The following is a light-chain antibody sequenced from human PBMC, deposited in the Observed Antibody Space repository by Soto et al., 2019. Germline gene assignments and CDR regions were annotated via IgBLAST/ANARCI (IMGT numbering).Light chain of an antibody. CDR3: QSYDSRLSGSV. CDR1: SSNIGAGYD. Sequence: SVLTQPPSVSGAPGQRVTISCTGSSSNIGAGYDVHWYQQLPGTAPKLLIYGNSNRPSGVPDRLSGSKSGTSASLAITGLQAEDEADYYCQSYDSRLSGSVFGGGTKLTVL. CDR2: GNS. J-gene: IGLJ2*01. V-gene: IGLV1-40*01.